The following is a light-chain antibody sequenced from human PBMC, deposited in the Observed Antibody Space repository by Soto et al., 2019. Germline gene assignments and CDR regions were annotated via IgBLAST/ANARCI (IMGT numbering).Light chain of an antibody. CDR3: QSRGIWPPGAT. V-gene: IGKV3-11*01. CDR2: DAS. J-gene: IGKJ4*01. Sequence: EIVLTQSPVTLSLSPGERATLSCRASQSINNYLAWYQQKPGQPPRLLIYDASNRATAIPARCSGSRSGKNFTLTISSLEPADSAGEYCQSRGIWPPGATFGGGTKVEIK. CDR1: QSINNY.